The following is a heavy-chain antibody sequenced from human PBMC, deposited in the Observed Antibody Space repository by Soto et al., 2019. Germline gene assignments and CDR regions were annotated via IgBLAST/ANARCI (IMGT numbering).Heavy chain of an antibody. CDR2: INHSGST. D-gene: IGHD6-13*01. CDR1: GGSFSGYY. CDR3: ARGLKRSIAAAGISWYFDL. Sequence: QVQLQQRGAGLLKPSETLSLTCAVYGGSFSGYYWSWIRQPPGKGLEWIGEINHSGSTNYNPSLKSRVTISVDTYKSTFSLKLSSVTAADTAVYYCARGLKRSIAAAGISWYFDLWGRGTLVTVSS. J-gene: IGHJ2*01. V-gene: IGHV4-34*01.